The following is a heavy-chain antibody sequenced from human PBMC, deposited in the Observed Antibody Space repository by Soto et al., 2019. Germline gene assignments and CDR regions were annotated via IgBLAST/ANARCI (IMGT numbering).Heavy chain of an antibody. V-gene: IGHV1-69*12. D-gene: IGHD2-2*01. CDR2: IIPIFGTA. CDR1: GGTFSSYA. Sequence: QVQLVQSGAEVKKPGSSVKVSCKASGGTFSSYAISWVRQAPGQGLEWMGGIIPIFGTANYAQKFQGRVRITADESTRAAYMELSSLRSEGTAVYYCARDKGRYMGLVPAATGNWFDPWGQGTLVTVSS. J-gene: IGHJ5*02. CDR3: ARDKGRYMGLVPAATGNWFDP.